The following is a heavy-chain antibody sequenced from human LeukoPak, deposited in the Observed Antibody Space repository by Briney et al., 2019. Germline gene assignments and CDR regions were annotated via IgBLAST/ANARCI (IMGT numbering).Heavy chain of an antibody. Sequence: GGSLRLSCAASGFTFSSYSMNWVRQAPGKGLEWVSSISSSSSYIYYADSVKGRFTISRDNAKNSLYLQMNSLRAEDTAVYYCARGYRYCSGGSCHNWFDPWGQGTLVTVSS. CDR1: GFTFSSYS. CDR3: ARGYRYCSGGSCHNWFDP. V-gene: IGHV3-21*01. J-gene: IGHJ5*02. D-gene: IGHD2-15*01. CDR2: ISSSSSYI.